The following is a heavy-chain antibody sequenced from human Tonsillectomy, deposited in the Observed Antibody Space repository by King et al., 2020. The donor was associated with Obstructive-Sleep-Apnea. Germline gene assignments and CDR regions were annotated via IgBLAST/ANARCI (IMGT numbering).Heavy chain of an antibody. CDR2: ISNTGST. CDR1: GGSLSGFH. J-gene: IGHJ4*02. Sequence: QLQESGPGLVKPSETLSLTCTVSGGSLSGFHWTWIRQPPGKGLGWIGFISNTGSTSYSPSLQIRVTISVDTSKNQFSLRLSSVTAADTAVYFCARSLHPSGSFYPNFDYWGQGTLVTVSS. V-gene: IGHV4-59*08. CDR3: ARSLHPSGSFYPNFDY. D-gene: IGHD3-10*01.